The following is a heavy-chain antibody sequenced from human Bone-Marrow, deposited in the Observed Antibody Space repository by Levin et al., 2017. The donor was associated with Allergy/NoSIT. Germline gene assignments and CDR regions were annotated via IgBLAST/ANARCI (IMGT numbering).Heavy chain of an antibody. J-gene: IGHJ4*02. Sequence: SETLSLTCTVSGGSVSSDNYYWTWIRQPPGRGLEWVGYIYSSGSTSYNPSLKSRLTMSLDTSKNQFSLKLSSVTAADTAIYYCAESRYTYGDFDYWGQGTLVTVSS. CDR3: AESRYTYGDFDY. D-gene: IGHD5-18*01. CDR1: GGSVSSDNYY. V-gene: IGHV4-61*01. CDR2: IYSSGST.